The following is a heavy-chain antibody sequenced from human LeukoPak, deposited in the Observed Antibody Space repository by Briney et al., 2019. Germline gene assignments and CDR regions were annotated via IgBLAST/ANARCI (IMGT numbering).Heavy chain of an antibody. CDR2: ISTNGGST. J-gene: IGHJ4*02. CDR3: AKVTVTTLTTTFWSY. D-gene: IGHD4-17*01. CDR1: GFTFSTYA. V-gene: IGHV3-23*01. Sequence: PGGSLRLSCAASGFTFSTYAMSWVRQAPGEGLEWVSGISTNGGSTYYADSVKGRFTISRDNTKDTLYLQMNSLRAEDTAVYYCAKVTVTTLTTTFWSYWGQGTLVTVSS.